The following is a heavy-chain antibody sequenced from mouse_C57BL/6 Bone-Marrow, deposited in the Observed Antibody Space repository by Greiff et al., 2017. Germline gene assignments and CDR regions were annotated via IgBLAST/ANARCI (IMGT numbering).Heavy chain of an antibody. CDR2: IDPENGDT. Sequence: EVQLQQSGAELVRPGASVKLSCTASGFNIKDDYMHWVKQRPEQGLEWIGWIDPENGDTEYASKFQGKATITADPSSNTAYLQLSSLTSEDTAVYYCTFTVVARGYAMDYWGQGTSVTVSS. D-gene: IGHD1-1*01. CDR1: GFNIKDDY. V-gene: IGHV14-4*01. CDR3: TFTVVARGYAMDY. J-gene: IGHJ4*01.